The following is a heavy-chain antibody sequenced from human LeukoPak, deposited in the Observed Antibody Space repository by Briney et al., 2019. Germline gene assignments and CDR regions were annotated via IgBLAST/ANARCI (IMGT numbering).Heavy chain of an antibody. D-gene: IGHD6-19*01. CDR1: GGSFSGYY. Sequence: SETLSLTCAVYGGSFSGYYWSWIRQPPGKGLEWIGEINHSGSTNYNPSLKSRVTISVDTSKNQFSLKLSSVTAADTAVYYCARDSIAVAGTSSFDIWGQGTMVTVSS. V-gene: IGHV4-34*01. CDR2: INHSGST. CDR3: ARDSIAVAGTSSFDI. J-gene: IGHJ3*02.